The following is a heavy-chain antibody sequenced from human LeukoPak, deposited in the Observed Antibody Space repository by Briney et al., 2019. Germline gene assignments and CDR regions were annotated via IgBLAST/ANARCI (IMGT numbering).Heavy chain of an antibody. CDR3: AKDFRSGGSLESFQH. CDR1: AFTFSSCA. Sequence: GGSLRLSCAASAFTFSSCAISWVRQAPGKGLEWVSTISGSGGSTYYADSVKGRFTISRDNSKNTLYLQMNSLRAEDTAVYYCAKDFRSGGSLESFQHCGQGTLVTVSS. J-gene: IGHJ1*01. D-gene: IGHD2-15*01. CDR2: ISGSGGST. V-gene: IGHV3-23*01.